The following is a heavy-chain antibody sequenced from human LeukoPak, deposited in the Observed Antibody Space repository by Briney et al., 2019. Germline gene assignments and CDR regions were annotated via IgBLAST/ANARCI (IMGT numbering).Heavy chain of an antibody. CDR3: ARLAPDRGLPGAFDI. CDR1: GFTFSNYA. V-gene: IGHV3-23*01. Sequence: GGSLRLSCAASGFTFSNYAMTWVRQAPGRGLEWVSTISSGFSTYYADSVKGRFTISRDNSKNTLSLQMNSLRAEDTAVYYCARLAPDRGLPGAFDIWGQGTMVTVSS. CDR2: ISSGFST. D-gene: IGHD2-21*01. J-gene: IGHJ3*02.